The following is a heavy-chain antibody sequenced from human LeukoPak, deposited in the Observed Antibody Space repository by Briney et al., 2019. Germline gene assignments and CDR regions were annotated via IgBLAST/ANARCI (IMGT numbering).Heavy chain of an antibody. V-gene: IGHV4-39*07. CDR3: ARIPATWGLDV. J-gene: IGHJ6*02. D-gene: IGHD1-26*01. CDR1: GGSISSSSYS. CDR2: IYYSGST. Sequence: SETLSLTCTVSGGSISSSSYSWGWIRQPPGKGLEWIGSIYYSGSTYYNPSLKSRVTISVDTSKNQFSLKLSSVTAADTAVYYCARIPATWGLDVWGQGTTVTVSS.